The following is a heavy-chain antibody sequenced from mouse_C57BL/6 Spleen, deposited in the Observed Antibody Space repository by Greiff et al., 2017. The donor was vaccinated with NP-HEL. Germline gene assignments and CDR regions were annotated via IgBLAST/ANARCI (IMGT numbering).Heavy chain of an antibody. CDR3: ARELKTGDYFDY. V-gene: IGHV5-6*02. CDR2: ISSGGSYT. CDR1: GFTFSSYG. J-gene: IGHJ2*01. D-gene: IGHD4-1*01. Sequence: DVKLVESGGDLVKPGGSLKLSCAASGFTFSSYGMSWVRQTPDKRLEWVATISSGGSYTYYPDSVKGRFTISRDNAKNTLYLQMSSLKSEDTAMYYCARELKTGDYFDYWGQGTTLTVSS.